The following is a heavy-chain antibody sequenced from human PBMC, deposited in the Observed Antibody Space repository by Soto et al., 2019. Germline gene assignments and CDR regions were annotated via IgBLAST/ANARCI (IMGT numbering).Heavy chain of an antibody. V-gene: IGHV4-61*01. CDR2: ISYTGNT. Sequence: PSETLSLTCTVSGGSVNSRTHYWTWIRQPPGKGLEWIGYISYTGNTRYSPSLASRVTISLATAKNQFSLMLNSVTAADTAVYYCARGAGGWSPFYHDGTTVGGQGTTVPGSS. CDR1: GGSVNSRTHY. CDR3: ARGAGGWSPFYHDGTTV. D-gene: IGHD6-19*01. J-gene: IGHJ6*02.